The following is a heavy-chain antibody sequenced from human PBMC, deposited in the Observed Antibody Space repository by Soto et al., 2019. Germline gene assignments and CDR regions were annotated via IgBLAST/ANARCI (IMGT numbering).Heavy chain of an antibody. V-gene: IGHV3-74*01. CDR1: GFIFSSYC. D-gene: IGHD1-7*01. Sequence: GGFLRLSCAASGFIFSSYCMHWVRQAPGEGLVWVSRINSDGSSISYADSVKGRFTISRDNAKNTLYLQMNSLRVEDTAVYYCARVSDWNYGYWGQGTLVTVSS. CDR3: ARVSDWNYGY. CDR2: INSDGSSI. J-gene: IGHJ4*02.